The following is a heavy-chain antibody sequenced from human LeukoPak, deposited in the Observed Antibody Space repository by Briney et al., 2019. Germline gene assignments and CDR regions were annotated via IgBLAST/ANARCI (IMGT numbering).Heavy chain of an antibody. Sequence: PGGSLRLSCAASGFTFSSYWMNWVRQAPGKGLEWVANIKQDGSEKYYVDSVKGRFTISRDDAQKSMYLQMNNLRVDDTAVYYCADPGVGYWGQGTLVTVSS. V-gene: IGHV3-7*01. D-gene: IGHD2-8*01. CDR3: ADPGVGY. CDR2: IKQDGSEK. J-gene: IGHJ4*02. CDR1: GFTFSSYW.